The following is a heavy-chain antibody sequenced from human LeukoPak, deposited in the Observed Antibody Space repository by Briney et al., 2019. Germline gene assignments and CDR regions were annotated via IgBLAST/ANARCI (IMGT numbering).Heavy chain of an antibody. Sequence: GGSLRLSCAASGCTFSSYAMSWVRQAPGKGLEWVSAISGSGGSTYYADSVKGRFTISRDNSKNTLYLQMDSLRAEDTAVYYCAKATVYYDSSGYPYYFDYWGQGTLVTVSS. CDR1: GCTFSSYA. D-gene: IGHD3-22*01. CDR2: ISGSGGST. V-gene: IGHV3-23*01. CDR3: AKATVYYDSSGYPYYFDY. J-gene: IGHJ4*02.